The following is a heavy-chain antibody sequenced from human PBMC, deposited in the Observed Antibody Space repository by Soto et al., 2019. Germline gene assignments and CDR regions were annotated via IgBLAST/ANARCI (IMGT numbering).Heavy chain of an antibody. CDR1: GFTFSSYA. CDR2: LSGSGGST. J-gene: IGHJ5*02. Sequence: EVQLLESGGGLVQPGGSLRLSCAASGFTFSSYAMSCVRPAPGKGLEWVSALSGSGGSTYYADSVKGRFTISRDNSKNTLYLQMNSLRAEDTAVYYCAKGASSIADYNWFDPWGQGTLVTVSS. CDR3: AKGASSIADYNWFDP. V-gene: IGHV3-23*01. D-gene: IGHD6-6*01.